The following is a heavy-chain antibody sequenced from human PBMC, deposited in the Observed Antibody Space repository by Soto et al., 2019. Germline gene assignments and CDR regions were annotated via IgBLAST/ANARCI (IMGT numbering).Heavy chain of an antibody. Sequence: RGALRLSCAASGFTFSSYSMHWVRQAPGKGLEGVAVISYDGSKKDYADSVTGRFTISRDNSKNTLYMQMNSLRAEDTAVYYCARELRRGYDAYYYGMDVWGQGTTVTVSS. D-gene: IGHD5-12*01. J-gene: IGHJ6*02. CDR3: ARELRRGYDAYYYGMDV. CDR1: GFTFSSYS. V-gene: IGHV3-30-3*01. CDR2: ISYDGSKK.